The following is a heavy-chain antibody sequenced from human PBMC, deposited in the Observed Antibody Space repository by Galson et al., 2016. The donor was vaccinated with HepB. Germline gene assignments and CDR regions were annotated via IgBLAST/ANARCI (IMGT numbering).Heavy chain of an antibody. CDR1: GGTVSRSAYY. V-gene: IGHV4-39*02. J-gene: IGHJ5*02. Sequence: SETLSLTCSLSGGTVSRSAYYWAWIRQAPGKGLEWVGSIYYSGTTAYNPSLKSRATLFVDMSKNQFSLHLKSVTAADTALYYCARVFSSSLPFDTWGLGTQVIVSS. D-gene: IGHD2-21*01. CDR3: ARVFSSSLPFDT. CDR2: IYYSGTT.